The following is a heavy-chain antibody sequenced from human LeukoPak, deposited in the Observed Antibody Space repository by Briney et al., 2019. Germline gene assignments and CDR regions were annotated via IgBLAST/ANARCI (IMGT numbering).Heavy chain of an antibody. Sequence: SETLSLTCTVSGGSISSYYWSWIRQPPGKGLEWIGYIYYSGSTNYNPSLKSRVTISVDTSKNQFSLKLSSVTAADTAVYYCARGVGYYDILTGYQYYYYGMDVWGKGTTVTVPS. CDR3: ARGVGYYDILTGYQYYYYGMDV. J-gene: IGHJ6*04. D-gene: IGHD3-9*01. CDR1: GGSISSYY. V-gene: IGHV4-59*01. CDR2: IYYSGST.